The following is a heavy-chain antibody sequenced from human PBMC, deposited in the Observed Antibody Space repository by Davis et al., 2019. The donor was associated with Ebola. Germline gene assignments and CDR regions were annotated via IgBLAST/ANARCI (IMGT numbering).Heavy chain of an antibody. CDR1: GFTFTTAW. D-gene: IGHD3-22*01. CDR3: TTDRHVVYDSRAHYGYSYNDDMDV. CDR2: IKTKTDSETT. J-gene: IGHJ6*02. Sequence: GESLKISCVASGFTFTTAWMNWVRQAPGKGLEWVARIKTKTDSETTEYAAPVKGRFTISRDNSQKIVYLQMNSLKTEDTAVYYCTTDRHVVYDSRAHYGYSYNDDMDVWGQGTTVTVSS. V-gene: IGHV3-15*01.